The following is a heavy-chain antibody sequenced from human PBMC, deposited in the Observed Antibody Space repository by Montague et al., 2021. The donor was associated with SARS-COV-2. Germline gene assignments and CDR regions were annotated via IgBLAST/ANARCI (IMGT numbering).Heavy chain of an antibody. CDR2: ISRSSSYI. D-gene: IGHD3-16*01. CDR1: GFTYSSLC. CDR3: ARDRFQYNLFDP. J-gene: IGHJ5*02. V-gene: IGHV3-21*01. Sequence: SLRLSCAASGFTYSSLCMNWVRQAPGKGLEWVASISRSSSYIYYEDSVKGRFTISRDNAKNSLYLQMNSLRAEDTAVYYCARDRFQYNLFDPWGQGTLVTVSS.